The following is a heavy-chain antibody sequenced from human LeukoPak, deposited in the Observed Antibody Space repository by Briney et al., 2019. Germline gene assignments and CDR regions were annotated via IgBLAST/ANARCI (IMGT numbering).Heavy chain of an antibody. CDR2: IYHSGST. D-gene: IGHD4-17*01. V-gene: IGHV4-4*02. Sequence: PSETLSLTCAVSGGSISRSNWWSWVRQPSGKGLEWIGEIYHSGSTNYNPSLKSRVNISVDKSKNQFSLKLSSVTAADTAVYYCARALTTVTQYYFDYWGQGTLVTVSS. J-gene: IGHJ4*02. CDR3: ARALTTVTQYYFDY. CDR1: GGSISRSNW.